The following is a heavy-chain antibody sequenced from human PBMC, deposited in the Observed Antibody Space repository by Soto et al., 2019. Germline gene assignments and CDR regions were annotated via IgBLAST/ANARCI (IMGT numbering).Heavy chain of an antibody. D-gene: IGHD3-10*01. J-gene: IGHJ4*02. V-gene: IGHV4-4*01. CDR1: GVSLTSGNW. CDR3: ARLVYETRLNYMYFDF. Sequence: ETLSLTCAVSGVSLTSGNWWTWVRQSPQRGLEYIGEIFHDGTANYYPSFERRVAMSVDTSRNQFSLKLTSVTAADTAVYFCARLVYETRLNYMYFDFWGPGTLVTVYS. CDR2: IFHDGTA.